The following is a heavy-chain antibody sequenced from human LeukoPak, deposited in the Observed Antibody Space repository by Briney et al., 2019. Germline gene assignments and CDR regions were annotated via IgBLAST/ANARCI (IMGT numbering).Heavy chain of an antibody. CDR3: ARGRSPSITGTYYFDY. Sequence: PSETLSLTCTVSGGSISSYCWSWIRQPPGKGLEWIGYIYYSGSTNYNPSLKSRVTVSVDTSKNQFSLKLSSVTAADTAVYYCARGRSPSITGTYYFDYWGQGTLVTVSS. V-gene: IGHV4-59*01. J-gene: IGHJ4*02. CDR2: IYYSGST. CDR1: GGSISSYC. D-gene: IGHD1-20*01.